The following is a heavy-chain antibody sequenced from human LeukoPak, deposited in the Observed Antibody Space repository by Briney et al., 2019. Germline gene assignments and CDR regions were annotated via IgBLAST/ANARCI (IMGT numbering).Heavy chain of an antibody. CDR3: ARIVVVVAATLDAFDI. V-gene: IGHV3-7*01. CDR1: GFTFSSYW. Sequence: GGSLRLSCAASGFTFSSYWMSWVRQAPGKGLEWVANIKQDGSEKYYADSVKGRFTISRDNAKNSLYLQMNSLRAEDTAVYYCARIVVVVAATLDAFDIWGQGTMVTVSS. J-gene: IGHJ3*02. CDR2: IKQDGSEK. D-gene: IGHD2-15*01.